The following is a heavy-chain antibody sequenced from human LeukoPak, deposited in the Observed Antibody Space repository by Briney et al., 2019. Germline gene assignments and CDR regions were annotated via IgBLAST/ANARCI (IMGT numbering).Heavy chain of an antibody. V-gene: IGHV3-23*01. D-gene: IGHD2-2*01. Sequence: PGGSLRLSCAASGFTFSSYAMSWVRQAPGKGLEWVSAISGSGGSTYYADSVKGRFTISRDNSKNTLYLQMNSLRAEDTAVYYCARLYCSSTSCYDVYYFDYWGQGTLVTVSS. CDR3: ARLYCSSTSCYDVYYFDY. CDR2: ISGSGGST. J-gene: IGHJ4*02. CDR1: GFTFSSYA.